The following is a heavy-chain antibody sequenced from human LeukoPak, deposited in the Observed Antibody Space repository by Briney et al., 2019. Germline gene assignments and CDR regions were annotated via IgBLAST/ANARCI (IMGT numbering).Heavy chain of an antibody. CDR3: ARDTATTPLDAFDI. D-gene: IGHD5-18*01. Sequence: ASVKVSCKASGYTFTGYYMHWVRQAPGQGLEWMGWINPNSGGTNYAQKFQGRVTMTRDTSISTAYMELSRLRSDDTAVYYCARDTATTPLDAFDIWGQGTMVTVSS. CDR1: GYTFTGYY. J-gene: IGHJ3*02. CDR2: INPNSGGT. V-gene: IGHV1-2*02.